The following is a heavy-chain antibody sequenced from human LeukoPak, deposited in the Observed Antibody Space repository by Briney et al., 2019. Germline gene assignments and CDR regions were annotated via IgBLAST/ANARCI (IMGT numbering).Heavy chain of an antibody. Sequence: SQTLSLTCAISGDXVSSNSAAWNWIRQSPSRGLQWVGRTYYRSKWYNDYAVSVKSRITINPDTSKNQFSLQLNYVTPEDTAVYYCARSYSSGRSARGNWYFDLWGRGTLVTVSS. CDR3: ARSYSSGRSARGNWYFDL. CDR2: TYYRSKWYN. J-gene: IGHJ2*01. V-gene: IGHV6-1*01. CDR1: GDXVSSNSAA. D-gene: IGHD6-19*01.